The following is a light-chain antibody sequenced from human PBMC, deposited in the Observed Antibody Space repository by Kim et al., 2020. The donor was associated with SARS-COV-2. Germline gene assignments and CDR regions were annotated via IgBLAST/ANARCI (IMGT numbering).Light chain of an antibody. J-gene: IGKJ4*01. V-gene: IGKV1-33*01. CDR1: HDINNY. CDR3: QQYHSLPL. Sequence: DIQMTQSPASLSASVGDRVTITCQANHDINNYLNWYQQKPGKAPELLIYDVSNLETGVPSRFSGSASGTDFSLTIDSLQPEDFATYFCQQYHSLPLFGGGTKVGIK. CDR2: DVS.